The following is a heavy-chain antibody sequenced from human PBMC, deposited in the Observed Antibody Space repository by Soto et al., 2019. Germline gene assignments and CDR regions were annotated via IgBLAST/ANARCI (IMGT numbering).Heavy chain of an antibody. J-gene: IGHJ5*02. V-gene: IGHV4-59*12. CDR2: VYDSGST. Sequence: SETLSLTCTVSGGSISNYYWSWIRQPPGKGLEWIGYVYDSGSTYYNPSLKSRVTISVDTSKNQFSLKLSSVTAADTAVYYCARVHGPWGQGTLVTVSS. CDR1: GGSISNYY. CDR3: ARVHGP.